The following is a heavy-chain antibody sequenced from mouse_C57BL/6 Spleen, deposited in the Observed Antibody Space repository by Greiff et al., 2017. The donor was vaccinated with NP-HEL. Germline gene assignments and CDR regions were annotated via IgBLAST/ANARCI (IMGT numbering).Heavy chain of an antibody. V-gene: IGHV1-15*01. CDR1: GYTFTDYE. J-gene: IGHJ3*01. Sequence: QVQLQQSGAELVRPGASVTLSCKASGYTFTDYEMHWVKQTPVHGLEWIGAIDPATGGTAYNQKFKGKAILTADKSSSTAYMELRSLTSEDSAVYYCTNKLAYWGQGTLVTVSA. CDR2: IDPATGGT. CDR3: TNKLAY.